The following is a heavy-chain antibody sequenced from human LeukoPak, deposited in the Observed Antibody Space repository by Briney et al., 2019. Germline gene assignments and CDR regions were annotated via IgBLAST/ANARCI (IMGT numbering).Heavy chain of an antibody. V-gene: IGHV4-31*03. CDR3: ARDSSGMATIGRYFDF. CDR2: IYYHGDT. CDR1: GGSISSGGYY. J-gene: IGHJ4*02. Sequence: SQTLSLTCTVSGGSISSGGYYWSWIRQHPRKGLEWIGYIYYHGDTYYNPSLESRVTISVDTSKNQFSLKLSSVTAADTAVYYCARDSSGMATIGRYFDFWGQGTLVTVSS. D-gene: IGHD5-24*01.